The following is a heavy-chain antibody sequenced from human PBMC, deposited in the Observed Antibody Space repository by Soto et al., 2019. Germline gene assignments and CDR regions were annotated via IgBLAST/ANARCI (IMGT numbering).Heavy chain of an antibody. J-gene: IGHJ6*02. V-gene: IGHV3-33*01. CDR1: GFTFSSYG. Sequence: GGSLRLSCAASGFTFSSYGMHWVRQAPGKGLEWVAVIWYDGSNKYYADSVKGRFTISRDNSKNTLYLQMNSLRAEDTAVYYCAGGFRYHYYYYGMDVWGQGTTVTVSS. CDR3: AGGFRYHYYYYGMDV. CDR2: IWYDGSNK. D-gene: IGHD1-20*01.